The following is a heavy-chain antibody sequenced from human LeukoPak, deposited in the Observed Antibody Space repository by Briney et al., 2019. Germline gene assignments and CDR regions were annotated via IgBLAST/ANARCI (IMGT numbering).Heavy chain of an antibody. CDR2: IYYTGNT. CDR3: AGRDLDYYGLRWDDI. CDR1: GASISSGGYY. J-gene: IGHJ3*02. Sequence: PSQTLSLTCTVSGASISSGGYYWSWIRQHPGKGPEWIAYIYYTGNTYYNPSLKSRLTISVDTSKNQFSLKLSSVTAADTAVYYCAGRDLDYYGLRWDDIWGQGTMVTVSS. D-gene: IGHD3-10*01. V-gene: IGHV4-31*03.